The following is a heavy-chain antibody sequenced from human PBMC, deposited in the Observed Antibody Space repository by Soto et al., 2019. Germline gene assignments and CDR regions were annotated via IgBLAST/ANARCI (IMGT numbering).Heavy chain of an antibody. J-gene: IGHJ6*02. CDR3: ANAASYVGGRARPPYYYYGMDV. Sequence: EVQLLESGGGLVQPGGSLRLSCAASGFTFSSYAMSWVRQAPGKGLEWVSAISGSGGSTYYADSVKGRFTISRDTSKNTLYLPMNILRAEDASVYYCANAASYVGGRARPPYYYYGMDVWGQGTTVTVAS. CDR1: GFTFSSYA. CDR2: ISGSGGST. D-gene: IGHD3-16*01. V-gene: IGHV3-23*01.